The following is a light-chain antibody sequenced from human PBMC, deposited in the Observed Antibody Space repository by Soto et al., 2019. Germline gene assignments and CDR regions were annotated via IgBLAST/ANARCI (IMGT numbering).Light chain of an antibody. J-gene: IGKJ2*01. CDR2: AAS. V-gene: IGKV1-39*01. Sequence: DFPMSQSPSSLSASVGDRVTITCRASQNIGDSLNWYQQKPGKAPKLLIYAASSLQSGVPSRFSGSGSGTDFTLTVSSLPPEDFASYYCQHSWTFGQGTKLEI. CDR1: QNIGDS. CDR3: QHSWT.